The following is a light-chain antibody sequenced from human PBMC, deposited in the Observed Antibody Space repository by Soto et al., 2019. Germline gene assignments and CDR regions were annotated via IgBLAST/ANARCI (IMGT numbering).Light chain of an antibody. CDR3: RSFTISRNTVI. CDR2: DVS. J-gene: IGLJ2*01. CDR1: SIDLDGYNY. Sequence: QSALTQPASVSGSPGQSITIYCSGTSIDLDGYNYVSLYQYHPGKAPKLMIYDVSNRPSVISNRFSGSKSGNTASLTISGLQAEDEADYYCRSFTISRNTVIFGGGTKLTVL. V-gene: IGLV2-14*01.